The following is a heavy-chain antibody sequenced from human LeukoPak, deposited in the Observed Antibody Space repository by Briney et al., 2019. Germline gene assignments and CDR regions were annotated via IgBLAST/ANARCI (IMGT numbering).Heavy chain of an antibody. CDR1: GFTVSSNY. J-gene: IGHJ5*02. D-gene: IGHD3-22*01. V-gene: IGHV3-53*01. CDR3: ARGNYDISGYYGWFDP. Sequence: GGSLRLSCAASGFTVSSNYMSWVRQAPGKGLEWVSVIYSGGSTYYADSVKGRFTISRDNSKNTLYLQMNSLRAEDTAVYYCARGNYDISGYYGWFDPWGQGTLVTVSS. CDR2: IYSGGST.